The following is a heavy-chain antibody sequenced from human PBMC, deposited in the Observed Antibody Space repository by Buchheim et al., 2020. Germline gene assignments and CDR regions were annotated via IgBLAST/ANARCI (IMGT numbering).Heavy chain of an antibody. D-gene: IGHD3-22*01. V-gene: IGHV3-30*02. CDR2: IRYDGSNK. CDR1: GFTFSSYG. CDR3: AKDPGYDSSGYYQYYFDY. Sequence: QVQLVESGGGVVQPGRSLRLSCAASGFTFSSYGMHWVRQAPGKGLEWVAFIRYDGSNKYCADSVKGRFTISRDNSKNTLYLQMNSLGADYTAVYYCAKDPGYDSSGYYQYYFDYWGQGTL. J-gene: IGHJ4*02.